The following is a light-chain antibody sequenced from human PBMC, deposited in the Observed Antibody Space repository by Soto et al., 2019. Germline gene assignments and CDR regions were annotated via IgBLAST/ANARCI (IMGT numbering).Light chain of an antibody. CDR3: QQYGSSPPLFT. CDR2: GTS. V-gene: IGKV3-20*01. Sequence: EIVLTQSPGTLSLSPGERATLSCRASQSVSTSYLAWYQQKPGQAPRLLSYGTSSRPTGIPDRFRGSGSGTDFTLTISRLEPEDFAVYYCQQYGSSPPLFTFGPGTKVDIK. CDR1: QSVSTSY. J-gene: IGKJ3*01.